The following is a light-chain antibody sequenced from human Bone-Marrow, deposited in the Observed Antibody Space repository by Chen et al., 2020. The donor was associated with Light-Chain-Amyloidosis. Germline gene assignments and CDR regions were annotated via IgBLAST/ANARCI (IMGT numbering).Light chain of an antibody. CDR1: QSVSSN. CDR2: GAS. J-gene: IGKJ1*01. Sequence: EIVMKQSPATLSVSPVERATLSCRASQSVSSNLAWYQQKPGQAPRLRIYGASTRATGIPARFSGSGSGTDFTLTISSIEAEDFAVYSCQQYNQWPKTFGRGTKVEI. V-gene: IGKV3-15*01. CDR3: QQYNQWPKT.